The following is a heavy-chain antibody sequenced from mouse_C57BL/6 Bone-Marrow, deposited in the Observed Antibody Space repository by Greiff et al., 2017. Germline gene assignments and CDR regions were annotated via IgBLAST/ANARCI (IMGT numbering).Heavy chain of an antibody. CDR1: SISITTGNYR. D-gene: IGHD2-5*01. Sequence: EVQLQQSGPGLVKPSQTVFLTCTVTSISITTGNYRWSWIRQFPGNKLEWIGYIYYSGTITYNPSLTSRTTITRDTPKNQFFLEMNSLTAEDTATYYCARDSGYSNYIDYWGQGTTLTVSS. V-gene: IGHV3-5*01. CDR2: IYYSGTI. J-gene: IGHJ2*01. CDR3: ARDSGYSNYIDY.